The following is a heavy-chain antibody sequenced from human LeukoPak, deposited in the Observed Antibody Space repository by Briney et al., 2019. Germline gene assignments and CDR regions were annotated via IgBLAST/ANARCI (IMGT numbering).Heavy chain of an antibody. CDR1: GFTFTSYA. CDR2: ISGSGGST. Sequence: GGPLRLSCAASGFTFTSYAMSWVRQAPGKGLEWVSIISGSGGSTYYADSVKGRFAISRDNSKNTLYLQMNSLRAEDTAVYYCARMIWFGESLAEVFDYWGQGTLVTVSS. V-gene: IGHV3-23*01. D-gene: IGHD3-10*01. J-gene: IGHJ4*02. CDR3: ARMIWFGESLAEVFDY.